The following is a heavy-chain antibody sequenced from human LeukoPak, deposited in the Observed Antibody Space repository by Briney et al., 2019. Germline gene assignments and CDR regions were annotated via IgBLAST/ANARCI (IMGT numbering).Heavy chain of an antibody. D-gene: IGHD3-22*01. CDR2: ISYDGSNK. V-gene: IGHV3-30*04. Sequence: PGGSLRLSCAASGFTFNNYAMHWVRQAPGKGLEWVAIISYDGSNKYYADSVKGRFTISRDNSKNTLFLQMNSLRAEDTAVYYCARDLGQYYDTSDNWFDPWGQGTLVTVSS. CDR1: GFTFNNYA. J-gene: IGHJ5*02. CDR3: ARDLGQYYDTSDNWFDP.